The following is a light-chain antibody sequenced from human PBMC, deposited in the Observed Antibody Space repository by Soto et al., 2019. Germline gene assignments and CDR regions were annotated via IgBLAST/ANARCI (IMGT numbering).Light chain of an antibody. Sequence: QSALTQPASVSVSPVQSITISCTGTSSDVGGYNYVSLYQQHPGKAPKLMIYEVSHRPSGVSNRFAGSKSGNAASLTISGLQAEDEADYYCSSYTRSSTLVVGTGTKLTVL. V-gene: IGLV2-14*01. CDR3: SSYTRSSTLV. CDR1: SSDVGGYNY. J-gene: IGLJ1*01. CDR2: EVS.